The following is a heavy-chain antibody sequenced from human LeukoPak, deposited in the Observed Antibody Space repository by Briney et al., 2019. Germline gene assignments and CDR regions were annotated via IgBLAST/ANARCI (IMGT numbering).Heavy chain of an antibody. CDR1: GFTFSSYA. J-gene: IGHJ4*02. D-gene: IGHD2-2*01. CDR3: ARGDCSSTSCQDFDY. Sequence: PGGSLRLSCAASGFTFSSYAMHWVRQAPGKGLEWVAVISYDGSNKYYADSVKGRFTISRDNSKNTLYLQMNSLRAEDTAVYYCARGDCSSTSCQDFDYWGQGTLATVSS. CDR2: ISYDGSNK. V-gene: IGHV3-30*04.